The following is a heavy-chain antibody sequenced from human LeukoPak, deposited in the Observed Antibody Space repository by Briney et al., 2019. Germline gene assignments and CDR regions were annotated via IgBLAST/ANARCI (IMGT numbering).Heavy chain of an antibody. D-gene: IGHD2-2*01. CDR1: GFSFSSYS. CDR3: ATGRSCTTCYLPDY. Sequence: GGSLRLSCAASGFSFSSYSMNWVRQAPGKGLEWVSYISGSSSTIYYANSVKGRFTISRDNAKNPLYLQMNSLRAEDTAVYHCATGRSCTTCYLPDYWGQGTLVTVSS. J-gene: IGHJ4*02. V-gene: IGHV3-48*04. CDR2: ISGSSSTI.